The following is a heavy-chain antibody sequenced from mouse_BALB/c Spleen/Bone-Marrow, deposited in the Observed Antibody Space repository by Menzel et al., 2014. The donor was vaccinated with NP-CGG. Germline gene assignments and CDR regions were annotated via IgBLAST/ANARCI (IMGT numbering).Heavy chain of an antibody. CDR3: ARLSYYGRFAY. D-gene: IGHD1-1*01. Sequence: VQLKESGGGPVQPGGSLKLSCAASGFDFSRYWMSWVRQAPGKGLEWIGEINPDSSTINYTPSLKDKFIISRDNAKNTLYLQMSKVRSEDTALYYCARLSYYGRFAYWGQGTLVTVSA. CDR1: GFDFSRYW. V-gene: IGHV4-1*02. J-gene: IGHJ3*01. CDR2: INPDSSTI.